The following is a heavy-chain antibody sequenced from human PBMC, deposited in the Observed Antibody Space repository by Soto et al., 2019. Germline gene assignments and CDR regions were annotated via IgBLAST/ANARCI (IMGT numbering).Heavy chain of an antibody. CDR1: GYTFTGYF. V-gene: IGHV1-2*02. J-gene: IGHJ5*02. CDR2: INPNSGAT. D-gene: IGHD3-3*01. CDR3: ARGGGTILAPLP. Sequence: ASVRVSCKASGYTFTGYFIHWVRQAPGQGLEWMAYINPNSGATKYAQKFQGRVTLTRDTSINTAYMEMSMLTSDDTAVYYCARGGGTILAPLPWGQGTLVTVSS.